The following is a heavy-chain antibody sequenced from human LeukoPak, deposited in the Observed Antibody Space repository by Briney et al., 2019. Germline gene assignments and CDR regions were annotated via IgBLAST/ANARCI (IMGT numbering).Heavy chain of an antibody. Sequence: PGGSLRLSCAASGFTFSSYAMSWVRQAPGKGLEWVSAISGSGGSTYYADSVKGRFTISRDNSKNTLYLQMNSLRAEDTAVYYCAKGGCVVRGVIPCDYYYYGMDVWGQGTTVTVSS. CDR1: GFTFSSYA. V-gene: IGHV3-23*01. CDR2: ISGSGGST. J-gene: IGHJ6*02. CDR3: AKGGCVVRGVIPCDYYYYGMDV. D-gene: IGHD3-10*01.